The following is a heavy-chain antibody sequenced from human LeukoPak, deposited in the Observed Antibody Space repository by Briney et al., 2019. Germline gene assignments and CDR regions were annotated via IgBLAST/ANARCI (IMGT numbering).Heavy chain of an antibody. J-gene: IGHJ4*02. Sequence: GGSLRLSCAASDFSFTTYTMSWVRQAPGKGLEWVSSISGGDPTTYYADSVKGRFTISRDNSKNTLYLQMNSLRAEDTAIYYCAKDPSVYYGDYIIRWGQGTLVIVSS. D-gene: IGHD4-17*01. CDR3: AKDPSVYYGDYIIR. CDR2: ISGGDPTT. V-gene: IGHV3-23*01. CDR1: DFSFTTYT.